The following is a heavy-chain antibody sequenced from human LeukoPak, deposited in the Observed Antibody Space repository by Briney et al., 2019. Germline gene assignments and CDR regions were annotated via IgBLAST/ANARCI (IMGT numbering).Heavy chain of an antibody. V-gene: IGHV4-59*01. D-gene: IGHD3-10*01. CDR2: IYNSGST. CDR1: GGSISRFY. CDR3: ARESGTGWFDP. Sequence: SETLSLTCTVSGGSISRFYWSWIRRPPGKGLQWIGYIYNSGSTKYNPSLTSRVTISIDTSKNQFSLKLSSVTAADAAVYYCARESGTGWFDPWGQGTLVTVSS. J-gene: IGHJ5*02.